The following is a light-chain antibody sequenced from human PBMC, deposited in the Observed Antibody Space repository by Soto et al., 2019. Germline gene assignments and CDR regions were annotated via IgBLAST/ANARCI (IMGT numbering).Light chain of an antibody. J-gene: IGLJ3*02. CDR1: SGSVSTGNY. Sequence: QTVVTQEPSFSVSPGGTLTLTCALSSGSVSTGNYPSWCQQTPGQAPRTLIYNTNIRCSGVPDRFSGPILGNRAALTITGAQADDESVYYCLLFMSSGISVFGGGTKVTVL. CDR2: NTN. CDR3: LLFMSSGISV. V-gene: IGLV8-61*01.